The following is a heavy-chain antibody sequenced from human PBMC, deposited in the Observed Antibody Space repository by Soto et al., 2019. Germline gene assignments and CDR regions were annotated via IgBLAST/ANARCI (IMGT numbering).Heavy chain of an antibody. J-gene: IGHJ4*02. CDR2: ISPRSDDI. V-gene: IGHV3-21*01. CDR1: GFDLNYYS. CDR3: ARPRGPLGYELIDY. D-gene: IGHD5-18*01. Sequence: EVQLVESGGDLVRPGGSLRLSCAASGFDLNYYSMNWVRQAPAKGLEWVSSISPRSDDIYYTDSVKGRFTISRDNAKNSVYLQMNSLRDEDTAVYYCARPRGPLGYELIDYWGQGTLVIVSS.